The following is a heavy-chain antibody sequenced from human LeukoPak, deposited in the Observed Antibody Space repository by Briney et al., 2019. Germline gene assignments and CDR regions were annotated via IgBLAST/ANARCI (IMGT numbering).Heavy chain of an antibody. CDR3: AKTPRYCGGDCYDY. Sequence: GGSLRLSCAASGFTFSSYAMHWVRQAPGKGLEWVAVISYDGSNKYYADSVKGRFTISRDNSKNTLYLQMNSLRAEDTAVYYCAKTPRYCGGDCYDYWGQGTLVTVSS. V-gene: IGHV3-30-3*02. CDR2: ISYDGSNK. CDR1: GFTFSSYA. J-gene: IGHJ4*02. D-gene: IGHD2-21*01.